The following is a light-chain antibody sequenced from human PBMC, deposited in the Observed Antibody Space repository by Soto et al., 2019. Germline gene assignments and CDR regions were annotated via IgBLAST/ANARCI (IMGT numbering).Light chain of an antibody. CDR1: SSNIGAGYD. Sequence: QSVLTQPPSVSGAPGQRVTISCTGSSSNIGAGYDVHWYQQLPGTAPKLLIYGNSNRPSGVPDRFSGSKSSTSASLAITGLQAEDGSDYCCQSYDSSLSGHVVFGGGTKVTVL. V-gene: IGLV1-40*01. CDR3: QSYDSSLSGHVV. CDR2: GNS. J-gene: IGLJ2*01.